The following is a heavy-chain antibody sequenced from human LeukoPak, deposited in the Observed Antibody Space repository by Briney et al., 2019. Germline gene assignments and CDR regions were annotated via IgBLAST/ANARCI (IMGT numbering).Heavy chain of an antibody. CDR2: ISSSSSYI. J-gene: IGHJ4*02. CDR3: ARGGRPAYCSGGSCPSPLFDY. D-gene: IGHD2-15*01. Sequence: GGSLRLSCAASGFTFSSHSMNWVRQAPGKGLEWVSSISSSSSYIYYADSVKGRFTISRDNAKNSLYLQMNSLRAEDTAVYYCARGGRPAYCSGGSCPSPLFDYWGQGTLVTVSS. V-gene: IGHV3-21*01. CDR1: GFTFSSHS.